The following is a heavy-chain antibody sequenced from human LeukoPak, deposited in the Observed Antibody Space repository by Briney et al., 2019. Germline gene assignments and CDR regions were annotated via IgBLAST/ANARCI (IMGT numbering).Heavy chain of an antibody. D-gene: IGHD2-15*01. CDR1: GGTFSSYA. CDR2: IIPILGIA. Sequence: GASVKVSCKASGGTFSSYAISWVRQAPGQGLEWMGRIIPILGIANYAQKFQGRVTITADESTSTAYMELSSLRSEDTAVYYCARGAPGSSCSGGSCPYFDYWGQGTLVSVSS. J-gene: IGHJ4*02. V-gene: IGHV1-69*04. CDR3: ARGAPGSSCSGGSCPYFDY.